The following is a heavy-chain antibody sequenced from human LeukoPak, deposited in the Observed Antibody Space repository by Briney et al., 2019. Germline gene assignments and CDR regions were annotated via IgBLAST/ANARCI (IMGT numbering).Heavy chain of an antibody. Sequence: SETLSLTCTVSGGSVSSGSYYWSWIWQPPGKGLEWIGYIYYSGSTNYNPSLKSRVTISVDTSKNQFSLKLSSVTAADTAVYYCARRRRIPRGHLDYWGQGTLVTVSS. CDR1: GGSVSSGSYY. CDR2: IYYSGST. CDR3: ARRRRIPRGHLDY. V-gene: IGHV4-61*01. D-gene: IGHD5-18*01. J-gene: IGHJ4*02.